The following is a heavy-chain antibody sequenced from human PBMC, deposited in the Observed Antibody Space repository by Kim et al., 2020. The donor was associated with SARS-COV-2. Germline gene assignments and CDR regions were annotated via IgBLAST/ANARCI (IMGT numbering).Heavy chain of an antibody. D-gene: IGHD2-15*01. Sequence: ASVKVSCKASGYTFTSYYMHWVRQAPGQGLEWMGIINPSGGSTSYAQKFQGRVTMTRDTSTNTVYMELSSLRSEDTAVYYCARDLVGCSGGSCYFRVDIWGQGATVTVSS. V-gene: IGHV1-46*01. CDR1: GYTFTSYY. CDR3: ARDLVGCSGGSCYFRVDI. CDR2: INPSGGST. J-gene: IGHJ6*02.